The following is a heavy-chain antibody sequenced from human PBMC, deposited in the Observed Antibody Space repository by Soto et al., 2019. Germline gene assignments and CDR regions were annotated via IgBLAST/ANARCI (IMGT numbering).Heavy chain of an antibody. CDR2: MSYDGSKK. J-gene: IGHJ4*02. CDR3: AKGGGGSYLYFDY. Sequence: QVQLVESGGGVVQPGRSLRLACAASGFTFSSYGMHWVRQAPGKGLEWVALMSYDGSKKYYADSVKGRFTISRDKSKNTLYLQMNSLRAEDTAVYYFAKGGGGSYLYFDYWGQGTLVTVSS. CDR1: GFTFSSYG. D-gene: IGHD1-26*01. V-gene: IGHV3-30*18.